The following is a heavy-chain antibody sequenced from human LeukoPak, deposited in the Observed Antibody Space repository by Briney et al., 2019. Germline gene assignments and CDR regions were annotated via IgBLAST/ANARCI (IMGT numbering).Heavy chain of an antibody. J-gene: IGHJ6*03. CDR3: ARVRVDYYYMDV. V-gene: IGHV4-39*01. CDR2: IYFSGGT. Sequence: SETLSLTCTVSGDSISSSNCYWGWIRQPPGKGLEWIGSIYFSGGTYYNASLKSRVTISVDTSKNQFSLKLSSVTAADTAVYYCARVRVDYYYMDVWGKGTTVTVSS. D-gene: IGHD2-2*01. CDR1: GDSISSSNCY.